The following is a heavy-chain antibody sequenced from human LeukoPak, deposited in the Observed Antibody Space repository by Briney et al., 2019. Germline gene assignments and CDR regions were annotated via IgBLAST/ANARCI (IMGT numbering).Heavy chain of an antibody. CDR2: ISSNGDNT. CDR3: ARDGVGAYNWFDP. D-gene: IGHD1-26*01. CDR1: GFTFRSYA. J-gene: IGHJ5*02. V-gene: IGHV3-64*01. Sequence: GSLRLSCAASGFTFRSYAMYWVRQAPGKGLEYVSAISSNGDNTYYASSVKGRFTTSRDNSKNTLYLQMGSLRADDMAVYYCARDGVGAYNWFDPWGQGTLVTVSS.